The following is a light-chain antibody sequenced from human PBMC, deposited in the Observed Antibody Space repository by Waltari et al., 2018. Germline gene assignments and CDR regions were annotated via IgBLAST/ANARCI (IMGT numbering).Light chain of an antibody. CDR1: QDINIH. Sequence: DIQMTQSPFSLSASVGDRVTISCRASQDINIHLAWYQQKPGKVPDLLIYAASTLRSGVPSRFSGGGSGTYFTLTISSLQPEDFATYYCQKYNDVPQPFGGGTKVEMK. J-gene: IGKJ4*01. CDR2: AAS. CDR3: QKYNDVPQP. V-gene: IGKV1-27*01.